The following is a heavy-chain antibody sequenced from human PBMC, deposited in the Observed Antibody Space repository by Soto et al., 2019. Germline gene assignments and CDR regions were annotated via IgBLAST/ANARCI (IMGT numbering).Heavy chain of an antibody. CDR3: ARTYGSGSPNYYYYGMDV. V-gene: IGHV1-2*02. J-gene: IGHJ6*02. Sequence: ASVKVSCKASGYTFTGYYMHWVRQAPGQGLEWMGWINPNSGGTNYAQKFQGRVTMTRDTSISTAYMELSRLRSDDTAVYYCARTYGSGSPNYYYYGMDVWGQGTTVTVSS. CDR2: INPNSGGT. D-gene: IGHD3-10*01. CDR1: GYTFTGYY.